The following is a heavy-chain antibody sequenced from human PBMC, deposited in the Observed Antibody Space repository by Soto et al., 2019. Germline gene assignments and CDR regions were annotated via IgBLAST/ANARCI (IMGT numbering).Heavy chain of an antibody. J-gene: IGHJ4*02. CDR3: AREEYVQYYLDF. CDR2: ISYDGRNK. Sequence: QVQLVESGGGVVQPGRSLRLSCAASGFVFRNYAMHWVRQAPGKGLEWVAVISYDGRNKYYAESVEGRFTISRDNSKNTLYLEMNSQRAEDTAVYYCAREEYVQYYLDFWGQGTLVTVSS. D-gene: IGHD2-2*01. V-gene: IGHV3-30*04. CDR1: GFVFRNYA.